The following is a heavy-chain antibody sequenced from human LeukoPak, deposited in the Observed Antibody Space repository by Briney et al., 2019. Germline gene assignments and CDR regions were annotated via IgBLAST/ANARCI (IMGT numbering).Heavy chain of an antibody. Sequence: SETLSLTCTVSGGFISSYYWSWIRQPPGKGLEWIGYIYDSGSTNYNPSLKSRVTISVDTSKNQFSLKLSSVTAADTAVYYCASGPVGYGGMDVWGQGTTVTVSS. D-gene: IGHD5-18*01. CDR1: GGFISSYY. V-gene: IGHV4-59*08. J-gene: IGHJ6*02. CDR3: ASGPVGYGGMDV. CDR2: IYDSGST.